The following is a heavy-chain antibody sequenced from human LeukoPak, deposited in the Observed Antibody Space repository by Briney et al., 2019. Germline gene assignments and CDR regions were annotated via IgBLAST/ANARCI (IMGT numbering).Heavy chain of an antibody. CDR3: ARGTAAAVYYYYYYMDV. CDR1: GYTFTSYA. D-gene: IGHD6-13*01. CDR2: INTSTGNP. J-gene: IGHJ6*03. Sequence: ASVKVSCKASGYTFTSYAMNWVRQAPGQGLGWMGWINTSTGNPTYAQGFTGRFVFSLDTSVSTAYLQISSLKSEDTAVYYCARGTAAAVYYYYYYMDVWGKGTTVTVSS. V-gene: IGHV7-4-1*02.